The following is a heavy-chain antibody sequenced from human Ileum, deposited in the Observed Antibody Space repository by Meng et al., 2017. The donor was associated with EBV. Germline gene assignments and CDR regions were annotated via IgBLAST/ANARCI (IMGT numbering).Heavy chain of an antibody. V-gene: IGHV4-4*02. CDR3: ARVGQWLPIDY. Sequence: QVPLKEPGPGLVKPSGTLSPTCAVSGGSISSSNWWSWVRQPPGKGLEWIWEIYHSGSTNYNPSLKSRVTISVDKSKNQFSLNLSSVTAADTAVYYCARVGQWLPIDYWGQGTLVTVSS. CDR1: GGSISSSNW. CDR2: IYHSGST. J-gene: IGHJ4*02. D-gene: IGHD6-19*01.